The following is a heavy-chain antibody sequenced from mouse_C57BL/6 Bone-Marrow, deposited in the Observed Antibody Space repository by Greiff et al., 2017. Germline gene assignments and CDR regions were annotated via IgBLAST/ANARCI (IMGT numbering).Heavy chain of an antibody. CDR2: ISSGSSTI. CDR1: GSTFGDYG. V-gene: IGHV5-17*01. J-gene: IGHJ2*01. CDR3: ARGVYYFDY. Sequence: EVQLVESGGGLLKPGGSLKLSCAASGSTFGDYGMHWVRQVPEKGLEWVAYISSGSSTIYYPDTVKGRFTISRDNAKNTLFLQMTSLRSEDKAMYYCARGVYYFDYWGQGTTLTVSS.